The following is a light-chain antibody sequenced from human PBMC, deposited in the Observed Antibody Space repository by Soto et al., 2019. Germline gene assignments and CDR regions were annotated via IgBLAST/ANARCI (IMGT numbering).Light chain of an antibody. CDR3: QQFGSSPS. CDR2: GAS. CDR1: QSVSSSY. V-gene: IGKV3-20*01. Sequence: EIVLTQSPGTLALSPGERATLSCRASQSVSSSYLAWYRQRPGQAPRLLIYGASIRATGIPDRFSGSGSGTDFTLSISRLEPQDFAVYYCQQFGSSPSFGPGTIVDIK. J-gene: IGKJ3*01.